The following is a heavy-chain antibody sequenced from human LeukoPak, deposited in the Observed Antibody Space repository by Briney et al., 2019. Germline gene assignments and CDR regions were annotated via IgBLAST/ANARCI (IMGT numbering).Heavy chain of an antibody. CDR2: ISSSSYI. Sequence: GGSLRLSCAASGFTFSSCSMNWVRQAPGKGLEWVSSISSSSYIYYADSVKGRFTISRDNAKNSLYLQMNSLRAEDTAVYYCAREPDIVVVVAATDAFDIWGQGTMVT. CDR3: AREPDIVVVVAATDAFDI. D-gene: IGHD2-15*01. CDR1: GFTFSSCS. V-gene: IGHV3-21*01. J-gene: IGHJ3*02.